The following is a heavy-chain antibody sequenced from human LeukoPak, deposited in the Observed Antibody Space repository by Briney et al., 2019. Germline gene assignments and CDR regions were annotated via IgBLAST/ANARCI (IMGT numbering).Heavy chain of an antibody. CDR1: GFTFSSYT. J-gene: IGHJ4*02. V-gene: IGHV3-21*01. CDR2: ISSSSYI. Sequence: GGSLRLSCAASGFTFSSYTMNWVRQAPGKGLEWVSSISSSSYIYYAESVKGRFTMSRDNAKNSLYLQMNSLRAEDTAVYYCARATTYDILTGYFDYWGQGTLVTVSS. CDR3: ARATTYDILTGYFDY. D-gene: IGHD3-9*01.